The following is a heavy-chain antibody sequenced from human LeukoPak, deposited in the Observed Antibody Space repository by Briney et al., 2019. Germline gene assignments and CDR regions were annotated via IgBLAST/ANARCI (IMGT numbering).Heavy chain of an antibody. CDR3: ARVYYDFWSGYLGL. CDR2: MNPHSGNT. J-gene: IGHJ4*02. Sequence: ASEKVSCKASGYTFTSYDINWVRQATGQGLEWMGWMNPHSGNTGYAQKFQGRVTMTRNTSISTAYVELSSLRSEDTAVYYCARVYYDFWSGYLGLWGQGTLVTVSS. CDR1: GYTFTSYD. D-gene: IGHD3-3*01. V-gene: IGHV1-8*01.